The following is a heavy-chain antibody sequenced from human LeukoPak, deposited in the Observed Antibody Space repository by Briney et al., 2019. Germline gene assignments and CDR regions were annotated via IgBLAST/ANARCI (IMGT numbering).Heavy chain of an antibody. D-gene: IGHD6-13*01. Sequence: SETLSLTYTASGYSISSGYYWGWIRQPPGKGLEWIGNIYPTGSTYYNPSLKSRVTISVDTSKNQFSLKVSSVSAADTAVYYCARAYSSSWYWNWFDPWGQGTLVTVSS. CDR2: IYPTGST. V-gene: IGHV4-38-2*02. CDR1: GYSISSGYY. CDR3: ARAYSSSWYWNWFDP. J-gene: IGHJ5*02.